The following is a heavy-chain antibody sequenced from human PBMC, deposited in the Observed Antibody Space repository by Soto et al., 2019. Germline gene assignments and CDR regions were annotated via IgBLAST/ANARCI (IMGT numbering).Heavy chain of an antibody. CDR1: GGSVISGSYC. CDR2: IYNSGNT. J-gene: IGHJ4*02. Sequence: SETLSLTFTVSGGSVISGSYCWSWIRQPPGKGLEWIGHIYNSGNTNYNPSLKSRVTISVDTSKNQFSLNLRAEDTAVYYCARPSEWLYPSPFDYWGQGTLVTVSS. CDR3: ARPSEWLYPSPFDY. D-gene: IGHD3-3*01. V-gene: IGHV4-61*01.